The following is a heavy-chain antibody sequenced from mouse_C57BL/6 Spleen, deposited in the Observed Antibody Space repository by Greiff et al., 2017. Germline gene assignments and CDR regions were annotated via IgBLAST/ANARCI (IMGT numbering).Heavy chain of an antibody. CDR2: IWSGGST. CDR1: GFSFTSYG. V-gene: IGHV2-2*01. J-gene: IGHJ3*01. CDR3: ARPYGSSPSWFAY. Sequence: QVQLQQSGPGLVQPSQSLSITCTVSGFSFTSYGVHWVRQSPGKGLEWLGVIWSGGSTDYNAAFISRLSISKDNSKSQVFFKMNSLQADDTAIYYCARPYGSSPSWFAYWGQGTLVTVSA. D-gene: IGHD1-1*01.